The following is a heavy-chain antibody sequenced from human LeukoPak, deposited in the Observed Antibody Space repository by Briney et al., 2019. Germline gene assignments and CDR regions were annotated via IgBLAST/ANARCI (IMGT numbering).Heavy chain of an antibody. J-gene: IGHJ4*02. CDR2: IIPIFGTA. V-gene: IGHV1-69*13. D-gene: IGHD3-22*01. CDR3: ARDSGRSPYYYDSSGYYFDY. Sequence: ASVKVSCKASGGTFSSYAISWVRQAPGQGLEWMGGIIPIFGTANYAQKFQGRVTITADESTSTAYMELSSLRSEDTAVYYCARDSGRSPYYYDSSGYYFDYWGQGTLVTVSS. CDR1: GGTFSSYA.